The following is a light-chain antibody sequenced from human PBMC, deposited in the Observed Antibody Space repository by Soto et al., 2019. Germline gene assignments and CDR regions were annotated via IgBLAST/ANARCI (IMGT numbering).Light chain of an antibody. CDR3: CSFAGSSTW. Sequence: QSVLTQPASVSGSPGQSITISCTGTSSDVGTYKPVSWYQQHPGKAPKVIIYDDSKRPSGVSNRFSGSKSGNTASLTISGLQTEDEADDYCCSFAGSSTWFGGGTKVPVL. CDR1: SSDVGTYKP. V-gene: IGLV2-23*01. CDR2: DDS. J-gene: IGLJ3*02.